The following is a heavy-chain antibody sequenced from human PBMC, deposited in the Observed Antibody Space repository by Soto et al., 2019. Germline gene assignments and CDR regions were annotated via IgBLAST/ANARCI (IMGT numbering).Heavy chain of an antibody. D-gene: IGHD5-18*01. V-gene: IGHV3-21*01. Sequence: GGSLRLSCAASGFSFSSYTMDWVRQAPGKGLQWVSSISITGSYIYYADSVKGRFAISRDNAQNSLYLHMNSLRAEDTAVYYCARGAIRGYSYGHSDYWGQGTLVTVSS. CDR1: GFSFSSYT. J-gene: IGHJ4*02. CDR2: ISITGSYI. CDR3: ARGAIRGYSYGHSDY.